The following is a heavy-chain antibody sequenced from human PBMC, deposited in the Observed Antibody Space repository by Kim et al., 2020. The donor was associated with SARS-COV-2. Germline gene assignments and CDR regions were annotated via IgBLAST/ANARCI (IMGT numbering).Heavy chain of an antibody. CDR3: ARTGGMVVTAPFDY. V-gene: IGHV1-69*13. CDR1: GGTFSSYA. J-gene: IGHJ4*02. D-gene: IGHD2-21*02. CDR2: IIPIFGTA. Sequence: SVKVSCKASGGTFSSYAISWVRQAPGQGLEWMGGIIPIFGTANYAQKFQGRVTITADESTSTAYMELSSLRSEDTAVYYCARTGGMVVTAPFDYWGQGTLVTVSS.